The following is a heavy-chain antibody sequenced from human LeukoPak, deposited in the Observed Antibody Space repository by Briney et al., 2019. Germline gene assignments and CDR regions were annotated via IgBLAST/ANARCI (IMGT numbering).Heavy chain of an antibody. J-gene: IGHJ5*02. CDR1: GYTFTGYY. V-gene: IGHV1-2*02. D-gene: IGHD2-2*01. CDR3: ARDIVVVPAGWFDP. Sequence: RASVKVSCKASGYTFTGYYMHWVRQAPGQGLEWMGWTNPNSGGTNYAQKFQGRVTMTRDTSISTAYMELSRLRSDDTAVYYCARDIVVVPAGWFDPWGQGTLVTVSS. CDR2: TNPNSGGT.